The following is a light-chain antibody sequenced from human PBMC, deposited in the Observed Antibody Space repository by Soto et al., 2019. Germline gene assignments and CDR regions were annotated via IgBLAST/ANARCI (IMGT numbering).Light chain of an antibody. V-gene: IGKV1-5*01. J-gene: IGKJ4*01. CDR2: DAF. Sequence: DIQMTQSPSTLSASVGDRVTITCRASQSLSGWLAWYQQKPGKAPKILIYDAFRLESGVPSRFSGSGAGTEFTLTSSSLQPDDFATYYCQQYNGYPLTFGGGTKVEIK. CDR3: QQYNGYPLT. CDR1: QSLSGW.